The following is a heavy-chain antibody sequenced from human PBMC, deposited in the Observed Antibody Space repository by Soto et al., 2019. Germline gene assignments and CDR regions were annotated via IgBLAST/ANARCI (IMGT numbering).Heavy chain of an antibody. CDR2: INPSGGST. CDR1: GYTFTNYY. Sequence: GASVKVSCKASGYTFTNYYMHWVRQAPGQGLEWMGIINPSGGSTSYAQKFQGRVTMTRDTSTSTVYMELSSLRSEDTAVYYCARDMLRFYARGGWFDPWGQGTLVTVSS. CDR3: ARDMLRFYARGGWFDP. J-gene: IGHJ5*02. D-gene: IGHD3-3*01. V-gene: IGHV1-46*01.